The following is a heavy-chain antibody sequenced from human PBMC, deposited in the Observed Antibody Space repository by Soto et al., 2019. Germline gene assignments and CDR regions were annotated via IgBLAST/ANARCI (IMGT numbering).Heavy chain of an antibody. CDR1: GGTFSSYA. J-gene: IGHJ6*02. D-gene: IGHD3-10*01. CDR2: IIPIFGTA. CDR3: ARDRGLGSGSYYYYYGIDV. Sequence: SVKVSCKASGGTFSSYAISWVRQAPGQGLEWMGGIIPIFGTANYAQKFQGRVTITADESTSTAYMELSSLRSEDTAVYYCARDRGLGSGSYYYYYGIDVWGQGTTVTVYS. V-gene: IGHV1-69*13.